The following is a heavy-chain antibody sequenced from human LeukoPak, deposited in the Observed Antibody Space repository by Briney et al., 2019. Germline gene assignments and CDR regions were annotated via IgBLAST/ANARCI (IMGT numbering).Heavy chain of an antibody. Sequence: GGSLRLSCIASEFIFSNYWMTWVRQSPGKGLEWVSSISSSSYIYYADSVKGRFTISRDNAKNSLYLQMNSLRAEDTAVYYCARALYGDYMGWGQGTLVTVSS. CDR1: EFIFSNYW. J-gene: IGHJ4*02. D-gene: IGHD4-17*01. CDR2: ISSSSYI. V-gene: IGHV3-21*01. CDR3: ARALYGDYMG.